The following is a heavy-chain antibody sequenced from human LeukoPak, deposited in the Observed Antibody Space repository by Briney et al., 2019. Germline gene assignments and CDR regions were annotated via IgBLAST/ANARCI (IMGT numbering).Heavy chain of an antibody. D-gene: IGHD4-17*01. J-gene: IGHJ6*03. CDR1: GYTFTSYA. CDR2: SNAGNGNT. Sequence: ASVKVSCKASGYTFTSYAMDWVRQAPGQRLEWMGWSNAGNGNTKYSQEFQGRVTMTRDMSTSTVYMELSSLRSEDTAVYYCARGSYGDYVYYYYYMDVWGKGTTVTVSS. CDR3: ARGSYGDYVYYYYYMDV. V-gene: IGHV1-3*02.